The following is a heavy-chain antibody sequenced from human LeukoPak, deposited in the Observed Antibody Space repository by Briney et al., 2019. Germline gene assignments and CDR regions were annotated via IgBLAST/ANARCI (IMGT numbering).Heavy chain of an antibody. CDR2: IKSDGRT. Sequence: GGSLRLSCAASGFTLSSYWMHWVRQAPGKGLVWVSRIKSDGRTNYADSVKGRFTISRDNAKNTVSLQMNSLRAEDTGVYYCARAPSEIGGYYPEYFRHWGQGTLVTVSS. CDR3: ARAPSEIGGYYPEYFRH. D-gene: IGHD3-22*01. V-gene: IGHV3-74*01. CDR1: GFTLSSYW. J-gene: IGHJ1*01.